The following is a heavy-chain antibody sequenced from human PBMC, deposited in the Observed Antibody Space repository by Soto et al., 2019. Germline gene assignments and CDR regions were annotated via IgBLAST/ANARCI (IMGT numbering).Heavy chain of an antibody. Sequence: PGGSLRLSCATSGFTFSSYEMNWVRQAPGKGLEWVSYISSSGSTIYYADSVKGRFTISRDNAKNSLYLQMNSLRAEDTAVYYCARDRKVTITIFSYSYGMDVWGQGTTVTVSS. V-gene: IGHV3-48*03. CDR2: ISSSGSTI. CDR3: ARDRKVTITIFSYSYGMDV. CDR1: GFTFSSYE. J-gene: IGHJ6*02. D-gene: IGHD3-9*01.